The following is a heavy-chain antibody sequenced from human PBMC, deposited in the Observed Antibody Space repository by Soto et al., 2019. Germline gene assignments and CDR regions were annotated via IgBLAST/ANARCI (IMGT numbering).Heavy chain of an antibody. CDR1: GGTFSSYA. D-gene: IGHD6-6*01. Sequence: QVQLVQSGAEVKKPGSSVKVSCKASGGTFSSYAISWVRQAPGQGREWRGGIIPIFGTANYAQKFQGRVTITADESTSTAYMELSSLRSEDTAVYYCARLGYSSSGTYYYYGMDVWGQGTTVTVSS. J-gene: IGHJ6*02. CDR3: ARLGYSSSGTYYYYGMDV. CDR2: IIPIFGTA. V-gene: IGHV1-69*01.